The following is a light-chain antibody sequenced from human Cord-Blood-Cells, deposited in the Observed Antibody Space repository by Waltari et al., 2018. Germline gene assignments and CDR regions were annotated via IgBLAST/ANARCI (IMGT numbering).Light chain of an antibody. CDR3: QQRSNWPT. Sequence: ENVSTQSPATLSLSPGERATLSCRASQSVSSYLAWYQQKPGQAPRLLIYDASNRATGIPARFSGSGSGTDFTLTISSLEPEDFAVYYCQQRSNWPTFGGGTKVEIK. CDR1: QSVSSY. V-gene: IGKV3-11*01. J-gene: IGKJ4*01. CDR2: DAS.